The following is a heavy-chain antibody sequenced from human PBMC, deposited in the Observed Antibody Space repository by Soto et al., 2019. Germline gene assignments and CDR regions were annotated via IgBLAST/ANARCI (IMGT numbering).Heavy chain of an antibody. CDR2: INHSGST. V-gene: IGHV4-34*01. D-gene: IGHD6-6*01. CDR1: GGSFSGYY. Sequence: SETLSLTCAVYGGSFSGYYWSWIRQPPGKGLEWIGEINHSGSTDYNPSLKSRVTISVDTSKNQFSLKLSSVTAADTAVYYCAGRSIAARRNYYYYGMDVWGQGTTVTVS. J-gene: IGHJ6*02. CDR3: AGRSIAARRNYYYYGMDV.